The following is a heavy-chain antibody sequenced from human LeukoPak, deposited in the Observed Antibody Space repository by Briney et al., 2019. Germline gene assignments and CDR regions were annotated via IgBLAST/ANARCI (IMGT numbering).Heavy chain of an antibody. CDR2: ISSSSSYI. D-gene: IGHD3-22*01. J-gene: IGHJ1*01. Sequence: GGSLRLSCAASGFTFSSYSMNWVRQAPGKGLEWVSSISSSSSYIYYADSVKGRFTISRDNAKNSLYLQMNSLRAEDTAVYYCASESSGYYFSAEYFQHWGQGTLVTVSS. V-gene: IGHV3-21*01. CDR3: ASESSGYYFSAEYFQH. CDR1: GFTFSSYS.